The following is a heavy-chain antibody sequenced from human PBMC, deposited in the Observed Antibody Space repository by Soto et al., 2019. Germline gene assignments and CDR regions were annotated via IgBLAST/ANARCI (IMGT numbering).Heavy chain of an antibody. Sequence: ASVKVSCKASGYTFTSYGISWVRQAPGQGLEWMGWISAYNGNTNYAQKLQGRVTMTTDTSTSTAYMELRSLRSDDTAVYYCARTRRLLWFWESSLGYYMDVWGKGTTVTVSS. J-gene: IGHJ6*03. CDR2: ISAYNGNT. CDR1: GYTFTSYG. CDR3: ARTRRLLWFWESSLGYYMDV. V-gene: IGHV1-18*01. D-gene: IGHD3-10*01.